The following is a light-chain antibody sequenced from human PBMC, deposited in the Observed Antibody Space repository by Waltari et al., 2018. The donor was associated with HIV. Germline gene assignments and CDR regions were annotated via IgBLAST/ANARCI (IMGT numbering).Light chain of an antibody. V-gene: IGLV3-27*01. J-gene: IGLJ3*02. CDR3: YSAANYIWV. CDR2: KDN. CDR1: ILANKN. Sequence: SFELTQPSSVSVSPGQPARITCSGDILANKNVRWLQQRPGQAPLLIIFKDNERPSGIPERFSGSSTGTTVTLTISGVQVEDEADYYCYSAANYIWVFGGGTKLTVL.